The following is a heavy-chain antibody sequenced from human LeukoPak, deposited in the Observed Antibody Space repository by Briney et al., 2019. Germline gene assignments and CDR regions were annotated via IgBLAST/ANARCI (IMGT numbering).Heavy chain of an antibody. CDR1: VFTFIGDV. CDR2: INGGGDAT. D-gene: IGHD5-18*01. Sequence: PVGALRLSSAASVFTFIGDVVTSVREAPGTGGEGVAAINGGGDATNCADSVKRRFTIYRDTSQNPLYLQMNSLRAEDTAVYYCAKAPDTYGYMRFDSWGQGTPVTVSP. J-gene: IGHJ4*02. V-gene: IGHV3-23*01. CDR3: AKAPDTYGYMRFDS.